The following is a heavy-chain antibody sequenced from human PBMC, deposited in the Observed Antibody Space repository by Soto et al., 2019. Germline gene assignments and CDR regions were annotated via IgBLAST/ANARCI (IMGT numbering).Heavy chain of an antibody. J-gene: IGHJ4*02. D-gene: IGHD3-3*01. V-gene: IGHV4-39*01. CDR3: ASDRITIFGVVIPSYYFDY. CDR2: IYYSGST. Sequence: SETLSLTCTVSGGSISSSSYYWGWIRQPPGKGLEWIGSIYYSGSTYYNPSLKSRVTISVDTSKNQFSLKLSSVTAADTAVYYCASDRITIFGVVIPSYYFDYWGQGTLVTVSS. CDR1: GGSISSSSYY.